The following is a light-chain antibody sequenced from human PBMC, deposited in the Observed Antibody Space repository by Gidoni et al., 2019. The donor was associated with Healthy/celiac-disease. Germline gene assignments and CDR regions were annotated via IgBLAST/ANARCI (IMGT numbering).Light chain of an antibody. CDR3: HQYDF. CDR2: EAS. V-gene: IGKV1-33*01. Sequence: DSQMTQSPSSLSASVGDRVTITCQASQDISNYLNWYQQKPVTAHKLLFYEASNLETGVPARFSGSESGTDFTFTIGNLQPEYISKYYCHQYDFFGPGTKVDIK. CDR1: QDISNY. J-gene: IGKJ3*01.